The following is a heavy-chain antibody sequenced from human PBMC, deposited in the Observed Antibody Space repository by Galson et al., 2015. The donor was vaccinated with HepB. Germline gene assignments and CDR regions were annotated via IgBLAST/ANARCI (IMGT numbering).Heavy chain of an antibody. Sequence: SVKVSCKASGGTFSSYAISWVRQAPGQGLEWMGGITPIFGRANYAQKFQGKATITADESTSTAYMELNSLRSEDTAVYYCARGFSGDPNLQYYFYWGQGTLVTVSS. D-gene: IGHD3-10*01. CDR1: GGTFSSYA. CDR2: ITPIFGRA. CDR3: ARGFSGDPNLQYYFY. V-gene: IGHV1-69*13. J-gene: IGHJ4*02.